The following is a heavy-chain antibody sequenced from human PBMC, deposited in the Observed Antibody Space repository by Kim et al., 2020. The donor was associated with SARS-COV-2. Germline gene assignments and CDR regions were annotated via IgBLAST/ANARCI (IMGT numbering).Heavy chain of an antibody. CDR3: ARDYDILSSLPYYYYGMDV. J-gene: IGHJ6*02. CDR1: GFTFSSYA. CDR2: ISYDGSNK. V-gene: IGHV3-30*04. D-gene: IGHD3-9*01. Sequence: GGSLRLSCAASGFTFSSYAMHWVRQAPGKGLEWVAVISYDGSNKYYADSVKGRFTISRDNSKNTLYLQMNSLRAEDTAVYYCARDYDILSSLPYYYYGMDVWGQGTTVTVSS.